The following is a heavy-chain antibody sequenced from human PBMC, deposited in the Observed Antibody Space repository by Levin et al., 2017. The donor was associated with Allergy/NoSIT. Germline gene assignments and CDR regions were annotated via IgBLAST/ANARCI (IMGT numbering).Heavy chain of an antibody. CDR2: INPNSGGT. J-gene: IGHJ4*02. D-gene: IGHD3-9*01. CDR1: GYTFTGYY. V-gene: IGHV1-2*02. Sequence: GGSLRLSCKASGYTFTGYYMHWVRQAPGQGLEWMGWINPNSGGTNYAQKFQGRVTMTRDTSISTAYMELSRLRSDDTAVYYCARAPNYDILTRDWGQGTLVTVSS. CDR3: ARAPNYDILTRD.